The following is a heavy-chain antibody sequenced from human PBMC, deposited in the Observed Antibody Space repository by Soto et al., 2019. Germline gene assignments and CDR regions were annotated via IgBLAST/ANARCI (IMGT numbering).Heavy chain of an antibody. D-gene: IGHD3-10*01. CDR2: ISGGGDTT. V-gene: IGHV3-23*01. CDR1: GFTFNNYA. J-gene: IGHJ4*02. Sequence: EVQLLESGGGLVQPWGSLRLSCAASGFTFNNYAMTWVRQAPGKGLEWVSAISGGGDTTSYADSVKGRFTVSRDGSKNTLYLQMSSLRAEDTALYYCAKGRVGSGSLTPRVDFWCQGTLVTVSS. CDR3: AKGRVGSGSLTPRVDF.